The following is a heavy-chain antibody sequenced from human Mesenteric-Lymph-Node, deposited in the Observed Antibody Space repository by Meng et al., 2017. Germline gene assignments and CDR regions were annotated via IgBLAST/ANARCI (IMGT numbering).Heavy chain of an antibody. Sequence: SETLSLTCTVSGGSVSSGSYYWSWIRQPPGKGLVWIGYIYDSGRTNYNSSLKSGVTISVDTSKNQFSLKLSSVPAADTAVYYGARGPPLDYDILSGLCCSPWFDPWGQGTLVTVSS. J-gene: IGHJ5*02. CDR2: IYDSGRT. D-gene: IGHD3-9*01. CDR3: ARGPPLDYDILSGLCCSPWFDP. CDR1: GGSVSSGSYY. V-gene: IGHV4-61*01.